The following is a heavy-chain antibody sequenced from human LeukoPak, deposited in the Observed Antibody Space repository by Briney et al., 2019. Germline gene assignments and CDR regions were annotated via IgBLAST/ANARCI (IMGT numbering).Heavy chain of an antibody. V-gene: IGHV3-30*02. D-gene: IGHD6-19*01. Sequence: PGGSLRLSCAASGFTFSSYGMHWVRQAPGKGLEWVAFIRYDGSNKYYADSVKGRFTISRDNSKNTLYLQMNSLRAEDTAVYYCAKDQDSSGWEAFDYWGQGTLVTVSS. J-gene: IGHJ4*02. CDR1: GFTFSSYG. CDR3: AKDQDSSGWEAFDY. CDR2: IRYDGSNK.